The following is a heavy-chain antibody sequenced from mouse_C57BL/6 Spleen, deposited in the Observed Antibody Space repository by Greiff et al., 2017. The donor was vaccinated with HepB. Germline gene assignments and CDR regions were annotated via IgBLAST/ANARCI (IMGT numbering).Heavy chain of an antibody. J-gene: IGHJ4*01. V-gene: IGHV5-17*01. D-gene: IGHD2-4*01. CDR1: GFTFSDYG. CDR3: ARRPFDYGYAMDY. Sequence: EVQLQESGGGLVKPGGSLKLSCAASGFTFSDYGMHWVRQAPEKGLEWVAYISSGSSTIYYADTVKGRFTISRDNAKNTLFLQMTSLRSEDTAMYYCARRPFDYGYAMDYWGQGTSVTVSS. CDR2: ISSGSSTI.